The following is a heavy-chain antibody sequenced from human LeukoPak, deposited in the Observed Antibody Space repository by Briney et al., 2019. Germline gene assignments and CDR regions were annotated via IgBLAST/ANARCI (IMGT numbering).Heavy chain of an antibody. D-gene: IGHD3-16*02. CDR2: ISAYDGNT. V-gene: IGHV1-18*03. CDR1: DYSFNIHL. CDR3: SSVSIRARSYRCFNDYYFHY. J-gene: IGHJ4*01. Sequence: APVTLCCTHTDYSFNIHLLRFLSQAPGQGLEWMGWISAYDGNTNYAQKLQGRLTMTTDTYTSTAYMELRSLRSDDMALYYCSSVSIRARSYRCFNDYYFHYWG.